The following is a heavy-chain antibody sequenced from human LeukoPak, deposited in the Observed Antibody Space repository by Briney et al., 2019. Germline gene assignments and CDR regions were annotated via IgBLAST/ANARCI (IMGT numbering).Heavy chain of an antibody. CDR1: GFTVSSNY. J-gene: IGHJ4*02. CDR3: ARLVAATGNFDY. CDR2: IYSGGST. D-gene: IGHD6-13*01. V-gene: IGHV3-53*01. Sequence: GGSLRLSCAASGFTVSSNYMSWVRQAPGKGLEWVSVIYSGGSTYYADSVKGRFTISRDNSKNTLYLQMNSLRAEDTAVYYCARLVAATGNFDYWGQGTLVTVSS.